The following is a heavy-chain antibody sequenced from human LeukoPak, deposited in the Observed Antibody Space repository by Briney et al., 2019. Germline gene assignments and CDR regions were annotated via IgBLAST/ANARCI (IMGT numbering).Heavy chain of an antibody. J-gene: IGHJ4*02. V-gene: IGHV1-69*01. CDR2: IIPIFGTA. D-gene: IGHD3-10*01. CDR3: ARDLGDGARGVNGGYFDY. CDR1: GGTFSSYA. Sequence: SVKVSCKASGGTFSSYAISWVRQAPGQGLEWMGGIIPIFGTANYAQKFQGRVTITADGSTSTAYMELSSLRPEDTAVYYCARDLGDGARGVNGGYFDYWGQGTLVTVSS.